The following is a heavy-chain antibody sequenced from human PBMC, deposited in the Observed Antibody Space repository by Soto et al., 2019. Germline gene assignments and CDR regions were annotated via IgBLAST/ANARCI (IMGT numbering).Heavy chain of an antibody. J-gene: IGHJ4*02. CDR2: ISGSGDIT. D-gene: IGHD3-22*01. CDR3: AKRQYDSSGYYY. CDR1: GFTFSSYA. V-gene: IGHV3-23*01. Sequence: EVQLLESGGGLVQPGGSLRLSCAASGFTFSSYAMSWVRQAPGKGLEWVSTISGSGDITYYADSVKGRFTISRDNAKNPLYLQMNSLRGADTAVYYCAKRQYDSSGYYYWGQGTLVTVSS.